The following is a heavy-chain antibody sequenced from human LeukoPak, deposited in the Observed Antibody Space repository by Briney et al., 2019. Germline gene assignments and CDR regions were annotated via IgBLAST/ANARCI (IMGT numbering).Heavy chain of an antibody. J-gene: IGHJ1*01. CDR2: IIPIFGTA. CDR3: ASSSITGTRRFQH. CDR1: GGTFSSYA. V-gene: IGHV1-69*05. D-gene: IGHD1-7*01. Sequence: GASVKVSCKASGGTFSSYAISWVRQAPGQGLEWMGGIIPIFGTANYAQKFQGRVTITTDESTSTAYMELSSLRSEDTAVYYCASSSITGTRRFQHWGQGTLVSVSS.